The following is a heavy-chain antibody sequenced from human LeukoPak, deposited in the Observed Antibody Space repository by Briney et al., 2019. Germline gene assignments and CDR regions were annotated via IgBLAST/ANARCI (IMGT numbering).Heavy chain of an antibody. D-gene: IGHD3-10*01. CDR2: IFYSGST. CDR3: AGSNVYGLVDI. V-gene: IGHV4-39*07. CDR1: GGSISTSNYY. J-gene: IGHJ3*02. Sequence: PSETLSLTCTVSGGSISTSNYYWGWIRQPPGKGLEWIGNIFYSGSTYYSPSLRSRVTISLVTSRNQFSLKLNSVTAADTAVYYCAGSNVYGLVDIWGQGTMVTVCS.